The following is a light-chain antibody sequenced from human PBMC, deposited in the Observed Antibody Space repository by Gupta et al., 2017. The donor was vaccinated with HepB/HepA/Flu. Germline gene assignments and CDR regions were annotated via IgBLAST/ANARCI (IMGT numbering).Light chain of an antibody. CDR1: QSVSSSY. CDR3: QQYGSSPWT. V-gene: IGKV3-20*01. CDR2: CAS. Sequence: IVLTQSPGTLSLSPGERATLSCRANQSVSSSYLAWYQQKPGQAPRLLIYCASSRATGVPDRFSGSGSGTDFTLTISRLEPEDVAVYYCQQYGSSPWTFGQGTKVEIK. J-gene: IGKJ1*01.